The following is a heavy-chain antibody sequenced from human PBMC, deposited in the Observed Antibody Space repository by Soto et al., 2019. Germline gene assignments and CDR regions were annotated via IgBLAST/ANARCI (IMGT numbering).Heavy chain of an antibody. D-gene: IGHD3-22*01. CDR2: ISGSGGST. J-gene: IGHJ4*02. CDR1: GFTFSGYA. Sequence: EVQLLESGGGLVQPGGSLRLSCAASGFTFSGYAMSWVRQAPGKGLEWVSAISGSGGSTYYADSVKGRFTISRDNAKNTLYLQMNSLRAEDTAVYYCAKDPTYYDEGDWGQGTLVTVSS. V-gene: IGHV3-23*01. CDR3: AKDPTYYDEGD.